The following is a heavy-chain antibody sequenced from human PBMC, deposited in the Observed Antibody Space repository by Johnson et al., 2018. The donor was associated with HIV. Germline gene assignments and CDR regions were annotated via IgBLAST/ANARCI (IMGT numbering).Heavy chain of an antibody. D-gene: IGHD7-27*01. V-gene: IGHV3-30*02. CDR2: IGDDGSNK. Sequence: QMLLVESGGGVVQPGGSLRLSCVASGFTFSSYGMHWVRQAPGKGLEWVAFIGDDGSNKYYGDSVKGRFAISRDNSKNTLYLQINSLRAEDTAVYYCASDWGSRHAFDIWGQGTLVTVCS. J-gene: IGHJ3*02. CDR1: GFTFSSYG. CDR3: ASDWGSRHAFDI.